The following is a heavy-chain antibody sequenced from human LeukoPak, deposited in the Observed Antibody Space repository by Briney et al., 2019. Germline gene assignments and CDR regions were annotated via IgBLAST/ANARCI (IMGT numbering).Heavy chain of an antibody. CDR1: GYTFTSYG. CDR3: ARQDPDILTGYYQYYFDY. V-gene: IGHV1-18*01. J-gene: IGHJ4*02. D-gene: IGHD3-9*01. Sequence: ASVKVSCKASGYTFTSYGISWVRQAPGQGLEWMGWISAYNGNTNYAQKLQGRVTMTTDTSTSTAYMELRSLRSDDTAVYYCARQDPDILTGYYQYYFDYWGQGTLVTVSS. CDR2: ISAYNGNT.